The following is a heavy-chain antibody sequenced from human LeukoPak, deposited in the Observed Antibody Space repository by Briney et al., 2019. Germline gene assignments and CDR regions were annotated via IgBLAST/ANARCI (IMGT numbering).Heavy chain of an antibody. D-gene: IGHD6-13*01. J-gene: IGHJ3*02. CDR1: GGSISSYY. CDR2: IYYSGST. Sequence: SETLSLTCTASGGSISSYYWSWIRQPPGKGLEWIGYIYYSGSTNYNPSLKSRVTISVDTSKNQFSLKLSSVTAADTAVYYCARVTPYSSSRTYAFDIWGQGTMVTVSS. V-gene: IGHV4-59*01. CDR3: ARVTPYSSSRTYAFDI.